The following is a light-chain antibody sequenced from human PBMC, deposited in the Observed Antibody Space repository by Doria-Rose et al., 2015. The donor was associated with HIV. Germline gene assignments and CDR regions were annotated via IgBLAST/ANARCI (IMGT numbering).Light chain of an antibody. CDR3: QQYGNSPYT. J-gene: IGKJ2*01. Sequence: TQSPGTLSLSPGERATLSCRASQSVSSKYVAWYQQKPGQAPRLLIYGASSRAAGISDRFSGSGSGTDFTLTITRLEPEDFAVFFCQQYGNSPYTFGQGTKLQIK. CDR1: QSVSSKY. CDR2: GAS. V-gene: IGKV3-20*01.